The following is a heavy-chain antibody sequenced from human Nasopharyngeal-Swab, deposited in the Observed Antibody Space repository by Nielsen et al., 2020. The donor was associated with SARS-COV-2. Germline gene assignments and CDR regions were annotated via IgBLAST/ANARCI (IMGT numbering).Heavy chain of an antibody. CDR1: GFTFSSYA. V-gene: IGHV3-23*01. J-gene: IGHJ6*02. CDR2: ISGSGGST. CDR3: TSAGVSCPNPVCYYYGMDV. D-gene: IGHD2-2*01. Sequence: GESLKISCAASGFTFSSYAMSWVRQAPGKGLEWVSAISGSGGSTYYADSVKGRFTISRDNSKNTLYLQMNSLRAEDTAVYYCTSAGVSCPNPVCYYYGMDVWGQGTTVTVSS.